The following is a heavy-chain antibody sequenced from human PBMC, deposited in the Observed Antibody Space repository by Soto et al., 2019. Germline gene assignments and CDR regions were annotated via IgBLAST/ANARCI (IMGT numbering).Heavy chain of an antibody. J-gene: IGHJ6*02. D-gene: IGHD5-18*01. V-gene: IGHV4-59*01. CDR3: ARGRIQLWPNLRYYYGMDV. CDR1: GGSISSYY. CDR2: IYYSGST. Sequence: PSETLSLTCTVSGGSISSYYWSWIRQPPGKGLEWIGYIYYSGSTNYNPSLKSRVTISVDTSKNQFSLKLSSVTAADTAVYYCARGRIQLWPNLRYYYGMDVWGQGATVTVSS.